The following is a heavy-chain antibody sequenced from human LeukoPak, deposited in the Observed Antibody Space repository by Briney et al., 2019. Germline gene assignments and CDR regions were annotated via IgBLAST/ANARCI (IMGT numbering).Heavy chain of an antibody. V-gene: IGHV1-69*05. CDR2: IIPIFGTA. CDR3: ARGTYSSSAMFDY. Sequence: SVKVSCKASGGTFSSYAISWVRQAPGQGLEWMGGIIPIFGTANYAQKFQGRVTITTDESTSTAYMELSSLRSEDTAVYYCARGTYSSSAMFDYWGQGTLVTVSS. D-gene: IGHD6-6*01. J-gene: IGHJ4*02. CDR1: GGTFSSYA.